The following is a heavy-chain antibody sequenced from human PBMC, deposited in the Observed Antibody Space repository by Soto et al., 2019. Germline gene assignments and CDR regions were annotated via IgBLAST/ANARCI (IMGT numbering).Heavy chain of an antibody. CDR3: AHSLIGYYYDSSGSNWFDP. CDR2: IYWDDDK. Sequence: SGSTVVKTTPTRTLACTFSGFSLSTSGVGVGWIRQPPGKALEWLALIYWDDDKRYSPSLKSRLTITKDTSKNQVVLTMTNMDPVDTATYYCAHSLIGYYYDSSGSNWFDPWGQGTLVTVSS. D-gene: IGHD3-22*01. CDR1: GFSLSTSGVG. V-gene: IGHV2-5*02. J-gene: IGHJ5*02.